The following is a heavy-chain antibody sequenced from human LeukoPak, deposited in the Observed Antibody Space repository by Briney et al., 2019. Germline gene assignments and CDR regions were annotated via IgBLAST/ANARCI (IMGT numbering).Heavy chain of an antibody. D-gene: IGHD2-21*01. CDR1: GVTFSSYA. CDR2: IIPILGTA. V-gene: IGHV1-69*04. CDR3: ARVPSVILNYYGAMEV. Sequence: SAKASCKASGVTFSSYAIGWGRRAPGQGVEWRGRIIPILGTANYAQNSQGTVTITSHKSTSTAYIELTSLRSEEPPVYYCARVPSVILNYYGAMEVWGAGTTVTVSS. J-gene: IGHJ6*04.